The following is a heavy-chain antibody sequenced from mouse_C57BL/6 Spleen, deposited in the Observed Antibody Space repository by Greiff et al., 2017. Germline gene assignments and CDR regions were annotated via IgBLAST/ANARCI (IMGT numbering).Heavy chain of an antibody. D-gene: IGHD2-4*01. V-gene: IGHV1-80*01. CDR3: ARVYDYDGGHAMDY. Sequence: QVQLQQSGAELVKPGASVKISCKASGYAFSSYWMNWVKQRPGKGLEWIGQIYPGDGDTNYNGKFKGKATLTADKSSSTAYMQLSSLTSEDSAVYFCARVYDYDGGHAMDYWGQGTAVTVSS. CDR1: GYAFSSYW. CDR2: IYPGDGDT. J-gene: IGHJ4*01.